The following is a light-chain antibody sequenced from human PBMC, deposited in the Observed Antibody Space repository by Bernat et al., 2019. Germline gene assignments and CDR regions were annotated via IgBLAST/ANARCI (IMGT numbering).Light chain of an antibody. V-gene: IGLV2-14*03. CDR2: DVN. Sequence: QSALTQPASVSGSPGQSITISCTGTSSDVGAYNYVSWYQQHPDRAPKLMIYDVNNRPSGVSNRFSGSKSGNTASLTISGLQAEDEADYYCSSYTSRGTLGFGGGTKLTVL. CDR1: SSDVGAYNY. CDR3: SSYTSRGTLG. J-gene: IGLJ3*02.